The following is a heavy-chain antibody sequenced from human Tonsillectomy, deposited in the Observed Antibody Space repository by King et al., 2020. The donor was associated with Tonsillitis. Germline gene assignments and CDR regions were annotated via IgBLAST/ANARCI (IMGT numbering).Heavy chain of an antibody. V-gene: IGHV3-30*18. D-gene: IGHD1-26*01. CDR2: ISYDGSEK. CDR3: AKDQAWGVGTSERGYSYGMDV. CDR1: GFTFNTFG. J-gene: IGHJ6*01. Sequence: QLVQSGGGVVQPGGALTLSCAASGFTFNTFGMHWVRQAPGKGLEWVAIISYDGSEKYTAKSVKGRLTISRDNSKKTLYLRMDSLRAEDTALYYCAKDQAWGVGTSERGYSYGMDVWGQGPTVTVSS.